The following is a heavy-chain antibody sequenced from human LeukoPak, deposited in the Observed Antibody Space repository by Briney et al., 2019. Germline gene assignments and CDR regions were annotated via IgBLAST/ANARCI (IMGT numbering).Heavy chain of an antibody. D-gene: IGHD6-19*01. V-gene: IGHV1-3*01. J-gene: IGHJ6*04. Sequence: ASVKVSCKASGCTFTSYAMHWVRQAPGQRLEWMGWINAGNGNTKYSQKFQGRVTITRDTSASTAYMELSSLRSEDTAVYYCARDQAYGIAVAGTYYYGMDVWGKGTTVTVSS. CDR2: INAGNGNT. CDR3: ARDQAYGIAVAGTYYYGMDV. CDR1: GCTFTSYA.